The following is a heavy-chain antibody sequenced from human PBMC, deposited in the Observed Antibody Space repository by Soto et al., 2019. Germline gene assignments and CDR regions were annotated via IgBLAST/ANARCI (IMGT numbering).Heavy chain of an antibody. CDR2: INHSGST. D-gene: IGHD5-18*01. Sequence: QVQLQQWGAGLLKPSETLSLTCAVYGGSFSGYYWSWIRQPPGKGLEWIGEINHSGSTNYNPSLKSRVTISVDTSKNQFSLKLSSVTAADTAVYYCARGREQLWLRRGYFQHWGQGTLVTVSS. V-gene: IGHV4-34*01. J-gene: IGHJ1*01. CDR3: ARGREQLWLRRGYFQH. CDR1: GGSFSGYY.